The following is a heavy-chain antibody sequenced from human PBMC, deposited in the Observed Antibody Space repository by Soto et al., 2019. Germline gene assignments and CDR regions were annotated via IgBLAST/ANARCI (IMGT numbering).Heavy chain of an antibody. J-gene: IGHJ4*02. CDR2: IIPIFGTA. CDR3: ARDYYGSEIDDY. D-gene: IGHD3-10*01. CDR1: GGTLSSYA. Sequence: ASVKVSCKASGGTLSSYAISWVRQAPGQGLEWMGGIIPIFGTANYAQKFQGRVTITADESTSTAYMELSSLRSEDTAVYYCARDYYGSEIDDYWGQGTLVTVSS. V-gene: IGHV1-69*13.